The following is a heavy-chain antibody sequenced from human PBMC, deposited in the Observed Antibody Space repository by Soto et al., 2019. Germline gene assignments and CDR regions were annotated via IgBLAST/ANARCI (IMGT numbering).Heavy chain of an antibody. CDR2: ISGSGSTI. V-gene: IGHV3-48*02. Sequence: EVQLVESGGGLVQPGGSLRLSCVASGFTFSTYSMSWVRQAPGRGLEWISYISGSGSTIYDADSVKGRFTISRDNAKNSLYLQMNSLRDEDTAAYYCARGIVLEGLFIDWDFDLWGRGTLVTVSS. CDR1: GFTFSTYS. CDR3: ARGIVLEGLFIDWDFDL. J-gene: IGHJ2*01. D-gene: IGHD3-3*01.